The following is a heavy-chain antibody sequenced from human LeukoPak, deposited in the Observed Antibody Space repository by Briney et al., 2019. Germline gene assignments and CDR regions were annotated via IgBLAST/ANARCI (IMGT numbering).Heavy chain of an antibody. D-gene: IGHD2-2*01. CDR1: GFTFSSYW. CDR3: AKGRRYRSSTSCFYYFDY. J-gene: IGHJ4*02. Sequence: GGSLRLSCAASGFTFSSYWMHWVRQAPGKGLVWVSRINSDGSSTSYADSVEGRFTISRDNAKNTLYLQMNSLRAEDTAVYYCAKGRRYRSSTSCFYYFDYWGQGTLVTVSS. CDR2: INSDGSST. V-gene: IGHV3-74*01.